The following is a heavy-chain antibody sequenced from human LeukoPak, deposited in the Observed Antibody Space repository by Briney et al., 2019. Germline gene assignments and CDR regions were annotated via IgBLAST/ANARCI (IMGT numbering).Heavy chain of an antibody. CDR2: MHYTGST. J-gene: IGHJ3*02. V-gene: IGHV4-61*01. Sequence: SQTLFLTCTVSGDSFSSANYYWTWVRQPPGKGLEWIGYMHYTGSTNYNPSLKSRVTISIDTSKNQFSLKLSSVTASDTAVYYCARHQWVPAFDIWGQGTMVTVSS. CDR3: ARHQWVPAFDI. CDR1: GDSFSSANYY. D-gene: IGHD1-26*01.